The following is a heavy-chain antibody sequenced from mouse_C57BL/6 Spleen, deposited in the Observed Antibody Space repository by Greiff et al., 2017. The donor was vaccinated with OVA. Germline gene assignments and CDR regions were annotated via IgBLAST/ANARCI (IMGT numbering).Heavy chain of an antibody. Sequence: VQLQQPGAELVRPGTSVKLSCKASGYTFTSYWMHWVKQRPGQGLEWIGVIDPSDSYTKYNQKFKGKATLTVDTSSSTAYMQLSSLTSEDSAVYYCARNYATVYAMDYWGQGTSVTVSS. CDR1: GYTFTSYW. D-gene: IGHD1-1*01. CDR3: ARNYATVYAMDY. V-gene: IGHV1-59*01. J-gene: IGHJ4*01. CDR2: IDPSDSYT.